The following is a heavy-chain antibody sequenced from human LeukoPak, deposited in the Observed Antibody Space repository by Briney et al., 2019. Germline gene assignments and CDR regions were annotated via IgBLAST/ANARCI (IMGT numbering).Heavy chain of an antibody. CDR3: AREDIWDTAMATGVFDY. J-gene: IGHJ4*02. Sequence: GGSLRLSCAASGLTFSSYGMHWVRQAPGKGLEWVAVIWYDGSNKYYADSVKGRFTISRDNSKNTLYLQMNSLRAEDTAVYYCAREDIWDTAMATGVFDYWGQGTLVTVSS. CDR2: IWYDGSNK. D-gene: IGHD5-18*01. V-gene: IGHV3-33*01. CDR1: GLTFSSYG.